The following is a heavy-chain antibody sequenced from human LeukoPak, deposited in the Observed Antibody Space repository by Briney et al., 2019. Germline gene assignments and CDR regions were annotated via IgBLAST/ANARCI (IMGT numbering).Heavy chain of an antibody. D-gene: IGHD3-22*01. J-gene: IGHJ4*02. Sequence: GGSLRLSCAASGFTFSSYWMSWVRQAPGKGLEWVANIKQDGSGKYYVDSVKGRFTISRDNAKNSLYLQMNSLRAEDTAVYYCARVPGFITMIVGFDYWGQGTLVTVSS. V-gene: IGHV3-7*01. CDR3: ARVPGFITMIVGFDY. CDR1: GFTFSSYW. CDR2: IKQDGSGK.